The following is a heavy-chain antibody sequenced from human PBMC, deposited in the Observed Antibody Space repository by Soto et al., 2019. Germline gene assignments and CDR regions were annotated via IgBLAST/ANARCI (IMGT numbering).Heavy chain of an antibody. CDR1: GFIFKMYW. D-gene: IGHD1-26*01. V-gene: IGHV3-74*01. CDR3: AKLPWEVAPS. J-gene: IGHJ5*02. Sequence: PGGSLRLSCAAFGFIFKMYWIHWVRQSPGKGLVYADSVQGRFIISRDNARNTVYLQMNSLEAEDTAVYYCAKLPWEVAPSWGQGLLCAVSS.